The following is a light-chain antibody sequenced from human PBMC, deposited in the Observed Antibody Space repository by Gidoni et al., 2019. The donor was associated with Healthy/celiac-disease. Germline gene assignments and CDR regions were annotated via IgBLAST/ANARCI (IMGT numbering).Light chain of an antibody. J-gene: IGLJ2*01. CDR1: KWGDKS. CDR3: QAWDSSPAV. CDR2: QDS. Sequence: SYELTQPHSVSVSPGQTASITCSVDKWGDKSHCWYQQKPGQSPVLVIYQDSKRPSGIPERFSGSNSGNTATLTISGTQAMDEADYYCQAWDSSPAVFGGGTKLTVL. V-gene: IGLV3-1*01.